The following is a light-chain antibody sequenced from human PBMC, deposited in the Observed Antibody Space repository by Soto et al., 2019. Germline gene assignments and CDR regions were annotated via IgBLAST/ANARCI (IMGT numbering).Light chain of an antibody. J-gene: IGKJ1*01. CDR3: QQYNTFWT. CDR2: EAS. CDR1: QNIYTW. Sequence: DIQMTQSPATLSASVGHIFTITCRASQNIYTWLAWYQQKPGKAPKLLIYEASSLETGVPSRLSGSASGTEFTLTISSMKPDDFATYYCQQYNTFWTFGQGTQVDIK. V-gene: IGKV1-5*03.